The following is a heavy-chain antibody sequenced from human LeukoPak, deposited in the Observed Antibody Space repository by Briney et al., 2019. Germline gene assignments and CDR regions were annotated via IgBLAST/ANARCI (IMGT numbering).Heavy chain of an antibody. CDR1: GGSMTHYF. CDR2: THTSGSP. D-gene: IGHD2-2*01. Sequence: SETLSLTCTVSGGSMTHYFWNWIRQPPGKGLEWIGYTHTSGSPDYSRSLKSRVTISLDTSKNQFSLMLSSVTAADTAVNFCARATQRYCSGTTCFPYWFDTWGQGTLATVSS. J-gene: IGHJ5*02. CDR3: ARATQRYCSGTTCFPYWFDT. V-gene: IGHV4-4*09.